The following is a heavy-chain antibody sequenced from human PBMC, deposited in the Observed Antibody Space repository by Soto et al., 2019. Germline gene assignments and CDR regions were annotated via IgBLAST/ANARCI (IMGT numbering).Heavy chain of an antibody. CDR2: ISAYNGNT. D-gene: IGHD3-22*01. Sequence: ASVKVSCKASGYTFTSYGISWVRQAPGQGLEWMGWISAYNGNTNCAQKLQGRVTMTTDTSTSTAYMELRSLRSDDTAVYYCARGLKLCSSEDYYDSSGYYNYFDYWGQGTLVTVSS. CDR3: ARGLKLCSSEDYYDSSGYYNYFDY. CDR1: GYTFTSYG. V-gene: IGHV1-18*04. J-gene: IGHJ4*02.